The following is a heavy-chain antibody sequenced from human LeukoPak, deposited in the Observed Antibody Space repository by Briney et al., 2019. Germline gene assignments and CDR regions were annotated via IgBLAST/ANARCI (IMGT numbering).Heavy chain of an antibody. V-gene: IGHV1-69*05. CDR3: ARDAGRDGYNLSDY. CDR2: IIPIFGTA. Sequence: ASVKVSCKASGYTFTSYGISWVRQAPGQGLEWMGRIIPIFGTANYAQKFQGRVTITTDESTSTAYMELSSLRSEDTAVYYCARDAGRDGYNLSDYWGQGTLVTVSS. J-gene: IGHJ4*02. CDR1: GYTFTSYG. D-gene: IGHD5-24*01.